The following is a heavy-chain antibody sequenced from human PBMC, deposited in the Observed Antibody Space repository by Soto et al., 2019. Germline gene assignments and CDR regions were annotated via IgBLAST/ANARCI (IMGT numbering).Heavy chain of an antibody. Sequence: QVQLQESGPGLVKPSGTLSLTCAVSGGSISSSNWWSWVRQPPGKGLEWIGEIYHSGSTNYNPSLKSRVTISVDKSKNQFSLKLSSVTAADTAVYYCARDRVHKRFLEWLPSENYYYYGMDVWGQGTTVTVSS. CDR1: GGSISSSNW. D-gene: IGHD3-3*01. J-gene: IGHJ6*02. CDR3: ARDRVHKRFLEWLPSENYYYYGMDV. V-gene: IGHV4-4*02. CDR2: IYHSGST.